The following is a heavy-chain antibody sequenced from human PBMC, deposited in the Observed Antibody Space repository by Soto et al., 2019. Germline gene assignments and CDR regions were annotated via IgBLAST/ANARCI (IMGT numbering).Heavy chain of an antibody. CDR2: IYYSGST. D-gene: IGHD3-10*01. V-gene: IGHV4-31*03. CDR3: ARELRFGEDYYGMDV. Sequence: QVQLQESGPGLVKPSQTLSLTCTVSGGSISSGGYYWSWIRQHPGKGLEWIGYIYYSGSTYYNPSLKSRVTISVDTSKNQFSLKLSSVTATDTAVYYCARELRFGEDYYGMDVWGQGTTVTVSS. J-gene: IGHJ6*02. CDR1: GGSISSGGYY.